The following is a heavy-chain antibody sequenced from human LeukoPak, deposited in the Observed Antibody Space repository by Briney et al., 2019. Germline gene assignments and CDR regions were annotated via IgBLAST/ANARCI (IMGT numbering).Heavy chain of an antibody. CDR2: IPASGGST. D-gene: IGHD6-19*01. CDR3: ARNRLAVAAPFDY. J-gene: IGHJ4*02. CDR1: GFTFSSNV. Sequence: GGSLRLSCVASGFTFSSNVMIWVRQAPGKGLEWVSSIPASGGSTYYADSVKGRFTISRDNSKNSLYLQMNSLRAEDTAVYYCARNRLAVAAPFDYWGQGTLVTVSS. V-gene: IGHV3-23*01.